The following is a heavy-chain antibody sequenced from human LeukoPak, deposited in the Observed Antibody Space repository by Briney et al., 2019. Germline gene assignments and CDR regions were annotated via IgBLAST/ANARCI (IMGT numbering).Heavy chain of an antibody. CDR2: IYYSGST. V-gene: IGHV4-39*01. D-gene: IGHD5-12*01. CDR3: ARLFGYDYLDY. CDR1: GGSISSSSYY. J-gene: IGHJ4*02. Sequence: SETLSLTCTVSGGSISSSSYYWGWIRQPPGKGLEWIGSIYYSGSTYYNPSLKSRVTISVDTSKNQFSLKLSSVTAADTAVYYCARLFGYDYLDYWGRGTLVTVSS.